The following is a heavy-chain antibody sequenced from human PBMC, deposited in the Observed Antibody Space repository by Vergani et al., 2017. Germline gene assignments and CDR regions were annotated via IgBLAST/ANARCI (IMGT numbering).Heavy chain of an antibody. CDR1: GYTFTSYG. CDR3: ARPYYYGSGSLLH. D-gene: IGHD3-10*01. CDR2: ISAYNGNT. J-gene: IGHJ1*01. V-gene: IGHV1-18*04. Sequence: QVQLVQSGAEVKKPGASVKVSCKASGYTFTSYGISWVRQAPGQGLEWMGWISAYNGNTKYSQKFQGRVTITRDTSASTAYMELSSLRSEDTAVYYCARPYYYGSGSLLHWGQGTLVTVSS.